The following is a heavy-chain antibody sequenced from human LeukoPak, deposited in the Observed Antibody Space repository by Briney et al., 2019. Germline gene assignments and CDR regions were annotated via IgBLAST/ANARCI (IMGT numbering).Heavy chain of an antibody. CDR3: ARGDYYDSSGYQSPSFDY. V-gene: IGHV4-39*01. CDR1: GGSISSSSYY. D-gene: IGHD3-22*01. Sequence: SETLSLTCTVSGGSISSSSYYCGWLRQPPGKGLEWIVSMYYSRSTYYNPSLKSRVIISVDTSKNQFSLKLSSVTAADTAVYYCARGDYYDSSGYQSPSFDYWGQGTLVTVSS. CDR2: MYYSRST. J-gene: IGHJ4*02.